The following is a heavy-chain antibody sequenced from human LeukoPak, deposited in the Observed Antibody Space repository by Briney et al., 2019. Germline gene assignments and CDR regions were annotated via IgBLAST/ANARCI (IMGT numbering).Heavy chain of an antibody. CDR1: GFTFSSYT. D-gene: IGHD3-16*01. Sequence: GGSLRLSCAASGFTFSSYTMNWIRQAPGKGLEWVSYIISSTSTISYADSVMGRFTISRDNDKNSLYLQMNSLRPEDTAVYYCARDKDYAFDIWGQGTIVTVSS. CDR2: IISSTSTI. J-gene: IGHJ3*02. CDR3: ARDKDYAFDI. V-gene: IGHV3-48*01.